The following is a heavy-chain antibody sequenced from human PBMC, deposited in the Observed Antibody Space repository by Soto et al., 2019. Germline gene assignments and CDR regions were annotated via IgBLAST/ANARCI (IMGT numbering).Heavy chain of an antibody. CDR2: IIPLIGTA. V-gene: IGHV1-69*01. CDR3: ARPKGTYSSGYYDFDF. CDR1: GGTFSTYA. D-gene: IGHD6-19*01. Sequence: QVQLEQSGAEVKQPGSSVRVSCKTSGGTFSTYAINWVRQAPGQGLEWMGAIIPLIGTADYSQKFQGRVTITADASTSTAYMELSSLRSDDTAVYFCARPKGTYSSGYYDFDFWGQGTLVTVSS. J-gene: IGHJ4*02.